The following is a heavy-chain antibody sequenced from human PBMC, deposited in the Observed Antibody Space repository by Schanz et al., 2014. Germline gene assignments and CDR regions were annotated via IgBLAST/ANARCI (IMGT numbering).Heavy chain of an antibody. V-gene: IGHV3-23*04. CDR3: AKGRFGELSAFDI. D-gene: IGHD3-10*01. J-gene: IGHJ3*02. Sequence: EVQLVASGGGLVEPGGSLRLSCAASGFSFSSYAMGWVRQARGKGLEWVSAMNESHSTIYYADSVTGRFTISRDNSKNTLYLQMNSLRAEDTAVYYCAKGRFGELSAFDIWGQGTMVTVSS. CDR2: MNESHSTI. CDR1: GFSFSSYA.